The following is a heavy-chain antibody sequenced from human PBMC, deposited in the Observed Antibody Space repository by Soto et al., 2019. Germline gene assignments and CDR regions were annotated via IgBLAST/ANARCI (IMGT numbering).Heavy chain of an antibody. CDR3: ARLRSSSSDYFDY. Sequence: QVQLQESGPGLVKPSETLSLTCTVSGGSIGNYYWNWIRQSAGKGLEWIGRISTSGSPNYNPSLKSRVTMSVDTSKNQFSLNLTSVTAADTAVYYCARLRSSSSDYFDYWGQGTLVTVSS. CDR2: ISTSGSP. V-gene: IGHV4-4*07. CDR1: GGSIGNYY. J-gene: IGHJ4*02. D-gene: IGHD6-6*01.